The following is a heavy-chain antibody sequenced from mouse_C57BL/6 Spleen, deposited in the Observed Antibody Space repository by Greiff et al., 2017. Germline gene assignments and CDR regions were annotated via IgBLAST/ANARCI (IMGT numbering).Heavy chain of an antibody. D-gene: IGHD1-1*01. J-gene: IGHJ2*01. CDR3: TTRGDYYGSSSDY. V-gene: IGHV14-4*01. CDR1: GFNIKDDY. Sequence: VQLQQSGAELVRPGASVKLSCTASGFNIKDDYMHWVKQRPEQGLEWIGWIDPENGDTEYASKFQGKATITADTSSNTAYLQLSSLTSEDTAVYYRTTRGDYYGSSSDYWGQGTTLTVSS. CDR2: IDPENGDT.